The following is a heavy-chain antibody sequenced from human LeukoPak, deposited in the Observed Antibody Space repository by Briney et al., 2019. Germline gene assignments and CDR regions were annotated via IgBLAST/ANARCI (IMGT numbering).Heavy chain of an antibody. CDR3: ASGYYDSSGYYSSFDY. D-gene: IGHD3-22*01. CDR2: IIPILGIA. Sequence: GASVKVSCKASGGTFSSYAISWVRQAPGQGLEWMGRIIPILGIANYAQKFQGRVTITADESTSTAYMELSSLRSEDTAVYYCASGYYDSSGYYSSFDYWGQGTLVTVSS. J-gene: IGHJ4*02. V-gene: IGHV1-69*04. CDR1: GGTFSSYA.